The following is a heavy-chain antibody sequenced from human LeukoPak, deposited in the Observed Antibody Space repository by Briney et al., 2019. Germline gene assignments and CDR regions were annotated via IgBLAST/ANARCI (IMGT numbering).Heavy chain of an antibody. Sequence: PGGSLRPSCAASGFTFGTYDMYWIRQAPGKGLECVSSISRGGAYTYYADSVKGRFTISRDDSRNTLYLQMNSLYYCSKKGQADNDGKPDWGQGTLVTVSS. CDR1: GFTFGTYD. CDR3: NDGKPD. V-gene: IGHV3-23*01. CDR2: ISRGGAYT. J-gene: IGHJ4*02. D-gene: IGHD3-10*01.